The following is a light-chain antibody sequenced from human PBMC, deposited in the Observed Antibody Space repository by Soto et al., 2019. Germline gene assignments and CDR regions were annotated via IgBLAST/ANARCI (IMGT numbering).Light chain of an antibody. CDR1: SSDVATYNL. J-gene: IGLJ2*01. Sequence: QSALTQPASVSGSPGQSITISCTGTSSDVATYNLVSWYQQRPGTAPQLIIYEVTKRPSGVSTRFSGSQSGNTASLTISGLQADDEADYYCCSYAGSSLIFGGGTKLTVL. V-gene: IGLV2-23*02. CDR3: CSYAGSSLI. CDR2: EVT.